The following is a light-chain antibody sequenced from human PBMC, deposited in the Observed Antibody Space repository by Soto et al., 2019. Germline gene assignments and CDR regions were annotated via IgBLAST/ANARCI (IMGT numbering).Light chain of an antibody. CDR2: EVS. V-gene: IGLV2-14*01. Sequence: QSALTQPASVSGSPGQSITISCTGTSSDVGGYNYVSWYQQHPGKAPKLMIYEVSHRPSGVSNRFSGSKSGNTASLTISGLQAEDEADYYCSSYSSSSTYVVFGGGTKLTVL. CDR3: SSYSSSSTYVV. J-gene: IGLJ2*01. CDR1: SSDVGGYNY.